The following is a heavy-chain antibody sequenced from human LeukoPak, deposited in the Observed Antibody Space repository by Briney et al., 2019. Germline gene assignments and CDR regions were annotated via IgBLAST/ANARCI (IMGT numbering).Heavy chain of an antibody. CDR3: ARQGSGSDF. CDR1: GGSITSNTYY. CDR2: IYYSGST. V-gene: IGHV4-39*01. Sequence: SETLSLTCAVSGGSITSNTYYWGWIRQPPGKGLEWIGSIYYSGSTYYNPSLKSRVTIPVDTSKNQFSLKLSSVTAADTAVYYCARQGSGSDFWGQGTLVTVSS. D-gene: IGHD3-3*01. J-gene: IGHJ4*02.